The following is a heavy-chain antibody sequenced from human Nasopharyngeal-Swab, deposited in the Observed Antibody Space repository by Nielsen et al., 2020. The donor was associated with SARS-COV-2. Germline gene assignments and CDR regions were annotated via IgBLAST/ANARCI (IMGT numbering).Heavy chain of an antibody. CDR1: GYTFTSYG. V-gene: IGHV1-18*03. J-gene: IGHJ4*02. Sequence: ASVKVSCKASGYTFTSYGISWVRQAPGQGLEWMGWISAYNGNTNYAQKLQGRVTMTTDTSTSTAYMELRSLRSDDMAVYYCAREEGLVVVVAATPDYWGQGTLVTVSS. CDR3: AREEGLVVVVAATPDY. D-gene: IGHD2-15*01. CDR2: ISAYNGNT.